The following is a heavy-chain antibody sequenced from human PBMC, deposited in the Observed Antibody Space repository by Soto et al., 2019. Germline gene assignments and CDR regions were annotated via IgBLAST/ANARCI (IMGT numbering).Heavy chain of an antibody. CDR2: FIPIFGKT. CDR1: GGTFSSYA. Sequence: GASVKVSCKASGGTFSSYAISWVRQAPGQGLEWMGGFIPIFGKTNYAQKFQGRVTITEDKSTDTAYMELSSLRSEDTAVYYCATEGPSRGYDKFDYWGQGTLVTVSS. CDR3: ATEGPSRGYDKFDY. D-gene: IGHD5-12*01. V-gene: IGHV1-69*06. J-gene: IGHJ4*02.